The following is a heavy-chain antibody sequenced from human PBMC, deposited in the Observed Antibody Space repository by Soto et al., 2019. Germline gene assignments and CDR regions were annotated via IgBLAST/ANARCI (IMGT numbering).Heavy chain of an antibody. CDR3: AKALFDIAERPSPLDY. Sequence: GGSLRLSCEVSGFSFASCAMSWARQAPGKGLEWVSAISGGGRTFYADSVKGRFTISRDNFKNTLYLQMNSLSADDTAVYFCAKALFDIAERPSPLDYWGQGTLVTVSS. CDR2: ISGGGRT. D-gene: IGHD1-1*01. V-gene: IGHV3-23*01. CDR1: GFSFASCA. J-gene: IGHJ4*02.